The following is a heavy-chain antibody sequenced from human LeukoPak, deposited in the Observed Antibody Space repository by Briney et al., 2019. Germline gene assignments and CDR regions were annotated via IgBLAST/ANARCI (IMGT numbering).Heavy chain of an antibody. V-gene: IGHV3-30-3*01. CDR2: ISYDGSNK. CDR1: GFTFSSYA. J-gene: IGHJ4*02. CDR3: ARAYYYDSSGYDY. Sequence: GGSLRLSCAASGFTFSSYAMHWVRQAPGKGLEWVAVISYDGSNKYYADSVKGRFTISRDNSKNTLYLQMNSLRAEDTAVYYCARAYYYDSSGYDYWGQGTLVTVSS. D-gene: IGHD3-22*01.